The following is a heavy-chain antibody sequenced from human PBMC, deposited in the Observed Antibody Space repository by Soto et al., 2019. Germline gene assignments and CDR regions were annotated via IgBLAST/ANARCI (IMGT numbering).Heavy chain of an antibody. Sequence: NPSETLSLTCTVSGGSISSSSYYWGWIRQPPGKGLEWIGSIYYSGSTYYNPSLKSRVTISVDTSKNQFSLKLSSVTAADTAVYYCARVPSRYYDNPPWGQGTLVTVSS. V-gene: IGHV4-39*01. J-gene: IGHJ5*02. CDR3: ARVPSRYYDNPP. CDR2: IYYSGST. CDR1: GGSISSSSYY. D-gene: IGHD3-22*01.